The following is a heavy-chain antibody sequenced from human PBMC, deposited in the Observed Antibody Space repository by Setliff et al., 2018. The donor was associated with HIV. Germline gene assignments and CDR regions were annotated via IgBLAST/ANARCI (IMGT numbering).Heavy chain of an antibody. CDR1: GGSISSGNYY. V-gene: IGHV4-61*02. J-gene: IGHJ4*02. Sequence: SETLSLTCTVSGGSISSGNYYWSWIRQPAGKGLEWIGRIYTSGSANYNPSLKSRVTMSVDTSKNQFSLKLSSVTAADTAVYYCARRDGYSYGFYFDYWGQGTLVTVSS. D-gene: IGHD5-18*01. CDR3: ARRDGYSYGFYFDY. CDR2: IYTSGSA.